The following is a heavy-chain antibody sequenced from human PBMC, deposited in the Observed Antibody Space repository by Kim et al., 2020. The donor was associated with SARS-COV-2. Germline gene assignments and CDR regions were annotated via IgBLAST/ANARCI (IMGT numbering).Heavy chain of an antibody. J-gene: IGHJ6*02. CDR2: ISYDGRNK. V-gene: IGHV3-30-3*01. CDR1: GLSFDDSA. CDR3: ARGNYHDSLGLSDYYNGMDV. Sequence: GGSLRLSCAASGLSFDDSAMNWVRQAPGKGLEWLAVISYDGRNKDYADSVKGRFTISRDNSKRTLFVQMNSLRVEDTGVYYCARGNYHDSLGLSDYYNGMDVWGQGTTVTVSS. D-gene: IGHD3-22*01.